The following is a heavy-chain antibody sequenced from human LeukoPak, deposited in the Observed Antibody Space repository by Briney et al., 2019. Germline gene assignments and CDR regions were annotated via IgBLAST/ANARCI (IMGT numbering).Heavy chain of an antibody. Sequence: ASVKVSCKASGYTFTSYDINWVRQATGQGLEWMGWMNPNSGNTGYAQKFQGRVTMTRDTSTSTVYMELSSLRSEDTAVYYCAISFGGSSGLDYWGQGTLVTVSS. J-gene: IGHJ4*02. CDR2: MNPNSGNT. V-gene: IGHV1-8*02. CDR1: GYTFTSYD. CDR3: AISFGGSSGLDY. D-gene: IGHD1-26*01.